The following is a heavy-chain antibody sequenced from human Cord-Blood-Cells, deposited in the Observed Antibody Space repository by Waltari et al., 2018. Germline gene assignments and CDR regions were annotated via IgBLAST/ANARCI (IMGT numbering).Heavy chain of an antibody. CDR1: GGSFSGYY. D-gene: IGHD3-22*01. Sequence: QVQLQQWGAGLLKPSETLSLTCAVYGGSFSGYYWSWIRQPPGKGLEWFGEINLSESTNYTPSLKRRVTISVDTSKNQFSLKLSSVTAADTAVYYCASTLYDSSGYYYDYWGQGTLVTVSS. CDR3: ASTLYDSSGYYYDY. CDR2: INLSEST. J-gene: IGHJ4*02. V-gene: IGHV4-34*01.